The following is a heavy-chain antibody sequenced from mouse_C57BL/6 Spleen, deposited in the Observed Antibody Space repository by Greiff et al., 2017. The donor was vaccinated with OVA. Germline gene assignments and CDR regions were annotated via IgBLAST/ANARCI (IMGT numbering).Heavy chain of an antibody. V-gene: IGHV1-64*01. CDR2: IHPNSGST. Sequence: QVQLKESGAELVKPGASVKLSCKASGYTFTSYWMHWVKQRPGQGLEWIGMIHPNSGSTNYNEKFKSKATLTVDKSSSTAYMQLSSLTSEDSAVYYCARGDYYFDYWGQGTTLTVSS. CDR1: GYTFTSYW. CDR3: ARGDYYFDY. J-gene: IGHJ2*01. D-gene: IGHD3-3*01.